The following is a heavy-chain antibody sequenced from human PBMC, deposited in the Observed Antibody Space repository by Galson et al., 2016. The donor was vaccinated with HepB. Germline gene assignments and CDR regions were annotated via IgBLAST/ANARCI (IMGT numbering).Heavy chain of an antibody. CDR3: AHIHGYGSPSEY. CDR1: GFSLTRSGAG. CDR2: IYWSDDK. D-gene: IGHD3-10*01. J-gene: IGHJ4*02. Sequence: ALVKPTQTLTLTCSFSGFSLTRSGAGVGWIRQPPGKALEWLAVIYWSDDKRYNPSVKNRVTVSKDTSRNQVVLTMTHMSPVDTATYFCAHIHGYGSPSEYWGQGLLVTVSS. V-gene: IGHV2-5*01.